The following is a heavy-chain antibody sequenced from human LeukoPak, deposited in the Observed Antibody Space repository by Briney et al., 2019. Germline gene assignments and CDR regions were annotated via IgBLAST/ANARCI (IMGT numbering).Heavy chain of an antibody. V-gene: IGHV3-53*01. CDR1: GFTVGSNY. D-gene: IGHD6-19*01. Sequence: PGGSLRLSCAASGFTVGSNYMSWVRQAPGKGLEWVSVIYSGGSTYYADSVKGRFTISRDNSKNTLYLQMNSLRAEDTAVYYCARVGGRFSSGWYYFDYWGQGTLVTVSS. CDR2: IYSGGST. J-gene: IGHJ4*02. CDR3: ARVGGRFSSGWYYFDY.